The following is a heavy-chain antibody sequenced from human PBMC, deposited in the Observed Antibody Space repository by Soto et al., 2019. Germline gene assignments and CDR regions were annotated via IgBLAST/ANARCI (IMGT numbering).Heavy chain of an antibody. CDR1: GFTLSGFW. D-gene: IGHD5-18*01. CDR3: ARANGYLNSHLDS. CDR2: VNLDGSRP. Sequence: EVQLVESGGGFVQPGGSLRLSCAASGFTLSGFWMYWVRQAPGKGLVWVSRVNLDGSRPTFADSVKGRFTISRDNAKNTLYLQMNSLRAEDTAVYYCARANGYLNSHLDSWGQGTLVTVSS. V-gene: IGHV3-74*01. J-gene: IGHJ4*02.